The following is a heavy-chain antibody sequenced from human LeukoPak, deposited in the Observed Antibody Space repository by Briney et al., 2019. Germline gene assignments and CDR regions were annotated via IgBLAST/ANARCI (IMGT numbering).Heavy chain of an antibody. D-gene: IGHD6-19*01. V-gene: IGHV3-23*01. J-gene: IGHJ4*02. CDR2: ITDSGGDT. CDR3: AKGSASSRPYYFDY. CDR1: GFTFSDYA. Sequence: GGSLRLSCAASGFTFSDYAMSWVRQAPGKGLEWFSGITDSGGDTYYADYVKGRFTISKGNSKNTLELQMSSLRAEDTAIYYCAKGSASSRPYYFDYWGQGALVTVSS.